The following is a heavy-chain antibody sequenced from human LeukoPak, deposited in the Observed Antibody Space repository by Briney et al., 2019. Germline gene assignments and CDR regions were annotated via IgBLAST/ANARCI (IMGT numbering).Heavy chain of an antibody. J-gene: IGHJ4*02. V-gene: IGHV3-66*04. D-gene: IGHD3-10*01. CDR1: GFTFSSYS. CDR2: LYTGGNT. CDR3: ARQPPSARGPESWLSFDY. Sequence: PGGSLRLSCAASGFTFSSYSMNWVRQAPGKGLEWVSTLYTGGNTYYADPVKGRFTISRDNSKNMLYLQLSSLTAEDTAVYYCARQPPSARGPESWLSFDYWGQGALVTVSS.